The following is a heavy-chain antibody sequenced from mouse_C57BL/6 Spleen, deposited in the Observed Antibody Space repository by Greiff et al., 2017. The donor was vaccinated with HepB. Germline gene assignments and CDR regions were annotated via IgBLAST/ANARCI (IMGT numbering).Heavy chain of an antibody. D-gene: IGHD2-5*01. CDR2: IRSKSSNYAT. CDR3: VRDYYSNYNWYFDV. V-gene: IGHV10-3*01. J-gene: IGHJ1*03. CDR1: GFTFNTYA. Sequence: EVQRVESGGGLVQPKGSLKLSCAASGFTFNTYAMHWVRQAPGKGLEWVARIRSKSSNYATYYADSVKDRFTISRDDSQSMLYLQMNNLKTEDTAMYYCVRDYYSNYNWYFDVWGTGTTVTVSS.